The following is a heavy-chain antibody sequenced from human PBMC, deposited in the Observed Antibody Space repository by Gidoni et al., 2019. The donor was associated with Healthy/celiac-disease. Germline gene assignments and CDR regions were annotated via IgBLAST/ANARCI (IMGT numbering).Heavy chain of an antibody. CDR3: ARGAYCGGDCYSSPSYWYFDL. Sequence: QVQLVQSGAEVKKPGASVKVSCKASGYTFTSYAMHWVRQAPGQRLEWMGWINAGNGNTKYSQKFQGRVTITRDTSASTAYMELSSLRYEDTAVYYCARGAYCGGDCYSSPSYWYFDLWGRGTLVTVSS. CDR1: GYTFTSYA. D-gene: IGHD2-21*02. J-gene: IGHJ2*01. CDR2: INAGNGNT. V-gene: IGHV1-3*01.